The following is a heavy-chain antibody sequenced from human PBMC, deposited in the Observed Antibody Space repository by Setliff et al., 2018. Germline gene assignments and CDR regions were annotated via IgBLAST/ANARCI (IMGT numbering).Heavy chain of an antibody. J-gene: IGHJ4*02. CDR2: IYYSGST. CDR1: GGSISTYY. Sequence: SETLSLTCTVSGGSISTYYWSWIRQPPGKGLEWIGYIYYSGSTNYNPSLKSRLEMSVDTSKNQFTLKVISVTAADTAVYYCARLSCSSNSCPFDYWVQGTLVTVSS. D-gene: IGHD2-2*01. V-gene: IGHV4-59*12. CDR3: ARLSCSSNSCPFDY.